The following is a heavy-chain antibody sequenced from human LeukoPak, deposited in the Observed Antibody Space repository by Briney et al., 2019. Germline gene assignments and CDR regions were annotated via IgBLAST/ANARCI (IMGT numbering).Heavy chain of an antibody. Sequence: ASVKVSCKPSGYTFTSYGISWVRQAPGQGLEWMGWISAYNGNTNYAQKLQGRVTMTTDTSTSTAYMELRSLRSDDTAVYYCARSGGYCSSTSCYLFDYWGQGTLVTVSS. CDR3: ARSGGYCSSTSCYLFDY. D-gene: IGHD2-2*01. J-gene: IGHJ4*02. CDR1: GYTFTSYG. V-gene: IGHV1-18*01. CDR2: ISAYNGNT.